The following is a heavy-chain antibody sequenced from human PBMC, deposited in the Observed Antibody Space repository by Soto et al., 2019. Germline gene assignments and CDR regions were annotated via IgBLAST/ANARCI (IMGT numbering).Heavy chain of an antibody. D-gene: IGHD4-4*01. V-gene: IGHV3-13*01. CDR1: GFTFSSYD. J-gene: IGHJ5*02. CDR3: ARGRGDYSNYRVPPPPEFDP. CDR2: IGTAGDT. Sequence: PGGSLRLSCAASGFTFSSYDMHWVRQATGKGLEWVSAIGTAGDTYYPGSVKGRFTISRENAKNSLYLQMNSLRAGDTAVYYCARGRGDYSNYRVPPPPEFDPWGQGTLVTVSS.